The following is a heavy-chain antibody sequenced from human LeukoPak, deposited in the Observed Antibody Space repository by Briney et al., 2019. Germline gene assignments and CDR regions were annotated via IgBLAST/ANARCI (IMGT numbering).Heavy chain of an antibody. CDR2: ILPIFGTA. CDR3: ARDVPIGNKRYYYYYMDV. Sequence: ASVKVSCKASGGTFSSYAIRWVGQAPGQGLDGMGGILPIFGTANYEQKYQGRVTITADESTSTAYMELSSLRSEDTAVYYCARDVPIGNKRYYYYYMDVWGKGTTVTVSS. J-gene: IGHJ6*03. V-gene: IGHV1-69*13. CDR1: GGTFSSYA. D-gene: IGHD4-23*01.